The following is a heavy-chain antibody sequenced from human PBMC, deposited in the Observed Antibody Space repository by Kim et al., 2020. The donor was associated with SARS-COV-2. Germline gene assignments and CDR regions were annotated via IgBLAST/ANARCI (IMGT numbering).Heavy chain of an antibody. CDR1: GFTFNIYA. D-gene: IGHD2-15*01. CDR3: AKAGCIGGTCLHHFDC. Sequence: GGSLRLSCTASGFTFNIYAMGWVRQAPGKGLEWVSGVSGSGGSTYYADYVKGRFTISRDNSKNTVHLQMNNLRADDTAVFYCAKAGCIGGTCLHHFDCWG. J-gene: IGHJ4*01. CDR2: VSGSGGST. V-gene: IGHV3-23*01.